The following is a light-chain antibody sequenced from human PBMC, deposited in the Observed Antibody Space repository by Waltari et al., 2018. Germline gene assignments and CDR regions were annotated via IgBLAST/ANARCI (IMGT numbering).Light chain of an antibody. Sequence: SCRASQSVSRTLAWYQQKPGQAPRLLIYGASIRATGIPDRFSGSGSGTDFSLTISRLEPKDFAVYYCQHYRSLPVTFGQGTKVEIK. V-gene: IGKV3-20*01. CDR2: GAS. CDR3: QHYRSLPVT. J-gene: IGKJ1*01. CDR1: QSVSRT.